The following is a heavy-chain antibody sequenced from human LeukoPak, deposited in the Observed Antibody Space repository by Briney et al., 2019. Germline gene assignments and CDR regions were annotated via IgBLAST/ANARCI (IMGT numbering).Heavy chain of an antibody. J-gene: IGHJ4*02. CDR1: GFTFSGYA. CDR2: ISYDGSNK. V-gene: IGHV3-30-3*01. CDR3: ATFDNSAFDY. Sequence: GGSLRLSCAASGFTFSGYAMHWVRQAPGKGLEWVAVISYDGSNKYYADSVKGRFTISRDNSKNTLYLQMNSLRAEDTAVYYCATFDNSAFDYWGQGTLITVSS. D-gene: IGHD3-22*01.